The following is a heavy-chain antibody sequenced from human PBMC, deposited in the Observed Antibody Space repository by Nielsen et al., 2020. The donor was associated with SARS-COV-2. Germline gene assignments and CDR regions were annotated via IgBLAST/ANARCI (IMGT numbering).Heavy chain of an antibody. CDR3: AILRITMVRGVKGGMDV. D-gene: IGHD3-10*01. V-gene: IGHV3-21*01. CDR1: GFTFSSYS. CDR2: ISSSSSYI. Sequence: GGSLRLSCAASGFTFSSYSMNWVRQAPGKGLEWVSSISSSSSYIYYADSVKGRFTISRDNAKNPLYLQMNSLRAEDTAVYYCAILRITMVRGVKGGMDVWGQGTTVTVSS. J-gene: IGHJ6*02.